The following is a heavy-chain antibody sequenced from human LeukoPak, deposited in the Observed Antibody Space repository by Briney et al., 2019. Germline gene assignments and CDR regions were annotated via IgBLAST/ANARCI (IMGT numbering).Heavy chain of an antibody. CDR2: ISNSGSTR. CDR3: ARVGNGDYRYYFYMDV. J-gene: IGHJ6*03. V-gene: IGHV3-11*01. D-gene: IGHD4-17*01. Sequence: GGSLRLSCAASGFTFSDYYMSWIRQAPGKGLEWVSYISNSGSTRYYADSVKGRFTISRDNAKNSLYLQMNSLRAEDTAVYYCARVGNGDYRYYFYMDVWGKGTTVTISS. CDR1: GFTFSDYY.